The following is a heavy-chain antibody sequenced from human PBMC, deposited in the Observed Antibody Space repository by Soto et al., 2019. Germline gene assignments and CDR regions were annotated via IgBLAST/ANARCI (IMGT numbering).Heavy chain of an antibody. CDR3: ATDLGSSFDY. D-gene: IGHD2-2*01. CDR1: GFTFSSYG. Sequence: QVQLVESGGGVVQPGRSLRLSFAASGFTFSSYGMHWVRQAPGKGLEWVAVIWYDGSNKYYGDSVKGRFTISRDNSKNTLYLQMNSLRAEDTAVYYCATDLGSSFDYWGQGTLVTVSS. J-gene: IGHJ4*02. CDR2: IWYDGSNK. V-gene: IGHV3-33*01.